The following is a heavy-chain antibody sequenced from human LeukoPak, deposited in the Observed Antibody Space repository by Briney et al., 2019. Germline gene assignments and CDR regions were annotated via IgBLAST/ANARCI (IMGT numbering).Heavy chain of an antibody. Sequence: ASVKVSCKASGGTFSSYAIGWVRQAPGQGLEWMGRIIPIFGTANYAQKFQGRVTITTDESTSTAYMELSSLRSEDTAVYYCARAPGGVPDDAFDIWGQGTMVTVSS. CDR3: ARAPGGVPDDAFDI. V-gene: IGHV1-69*05. CDR1: GGTFSSYA. J-gene: IGHJ3*02. D-gene: IGHD3-16*01. CDR2: IIPIFGTA.